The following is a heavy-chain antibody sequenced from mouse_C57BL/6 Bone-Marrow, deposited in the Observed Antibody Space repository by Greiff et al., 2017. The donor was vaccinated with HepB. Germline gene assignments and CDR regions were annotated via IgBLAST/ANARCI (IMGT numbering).Heavy chain of an antibody. Sequence: EVNVVESGGGLVKPGGSLKLSCAASGFTFSDYGMHWVRQAPEKGLEWVAYISRGSSTIYYADTVKGRFTISRDNAKNTLFLQMTSLRSEDTAMYYCARLLLRKGCDYWGQGTTLTVSS. CDR2: ISRGSSTI. CDR3: ARLLLRKGCDY. J-gene: IGHJ2*01. V-gene: IGHV5-17*01. CDR1: GFTFSDYG. D-gene: IGHD1-1*01.